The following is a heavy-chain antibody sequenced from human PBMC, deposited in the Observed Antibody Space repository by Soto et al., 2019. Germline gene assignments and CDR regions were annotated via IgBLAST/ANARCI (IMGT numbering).Heavy chain of an antibody. CDR1: GFSIASYW. CDR3: ARDQDDYGDSVLGDSYYYHSYGLDV. J-gene: IGHJ6*02. D-gene: IGHD4-17*01. CDR2: TKEDGSEI. V-gene: IGHV3-7*03. Sequence: GGSLRLSCAVSGFSIASYWMSWVRQAPGKGLEWVATTKEDGSEIYYVDSVRGRFTISRDNAENSLYLQMSRLRAQDTAVYYCARDQDDYGDSVLGDSYYYHSYGLDVWGQGTTVTVSS.